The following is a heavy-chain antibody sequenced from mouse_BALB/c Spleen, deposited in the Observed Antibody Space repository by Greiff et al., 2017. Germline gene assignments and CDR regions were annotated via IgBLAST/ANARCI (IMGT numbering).Heavy chain of an antibody. V-gene: IGHV1-20*02. Sequence: EVQRVESGPELVKPGASVKISCKASGYSFTGYFMNWVMQSHGKSLEWIGRINPYYGDTFYNQKFKGKATLTVDKSSSTAHMELRSLAAEDSAVYYCARFDYDYDGYWGQGTTLTVSS. CDR1: GYSFTGYF. CDR3: ARFDYDYDGY. D-gene: IGHD2-4*01. CDR2: INPYYGDT. J-gene: IGHJ2*01.